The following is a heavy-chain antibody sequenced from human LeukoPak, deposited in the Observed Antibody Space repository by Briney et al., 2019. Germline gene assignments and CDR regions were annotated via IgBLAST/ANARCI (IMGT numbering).Heavy chain of an antibody. CDR3: ARGIVVVVAATQAPQDYYYGMDV. J-gene: IGHJ6*02. D-gene: IGHD2-15*01. CDR1: GGPISSYY. Sequence: SETLSLTCTVSGGPISSYYWSCIRQPPGKGLEGIGNFYYSGSTNYNPSLKSRVTISVDTSKNQFSLKLSSVTAADTAVYYCARGIVVVVAATQAPQDYYYGMDVWGQGTTVTVSS. V-gene: IGHV4-59*12. CDR2: FYYSGST.